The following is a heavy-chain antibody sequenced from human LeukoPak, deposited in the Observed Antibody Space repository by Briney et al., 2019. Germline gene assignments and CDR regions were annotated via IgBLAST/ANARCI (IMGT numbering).Heavy chain of an antibody. CDR2: IIPILGIA. V-gene: IGHV1-69*04. Sequence: GASVKVSCKASGGTFSSYAINWLRQAPGQGLEWMGRIIPILGIANYAQKFQGRVTITADKSTSTAYMELSSLRSEDTAVYYCARGERLGGMDVWGQGTTVTVSS. D-gene: IGHD3-16*01. CDR3: ARGERLGGMDV. CDR1: GGTFSSYA. J-gene: IGHJ6*02.